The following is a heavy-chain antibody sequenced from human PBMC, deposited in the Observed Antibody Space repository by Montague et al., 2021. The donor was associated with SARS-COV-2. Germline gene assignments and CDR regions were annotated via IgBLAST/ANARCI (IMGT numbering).Heavy chain of an antibody. CDR2: INYSGST. CDR1: GGSISSYN. Sequence: SETLSLTCAVSGGSISSYNWSWIRQPPGKGLEWIGYINYSGSTNYNPSLKSRVTISVDTSKNKFSLKLSSVTAADTAVYYCARGFDYWGQGTLVTVSS. CDR3: ARGFDY. V-gene: IGHV4-59*08. J-gene: IGHJ4*02.